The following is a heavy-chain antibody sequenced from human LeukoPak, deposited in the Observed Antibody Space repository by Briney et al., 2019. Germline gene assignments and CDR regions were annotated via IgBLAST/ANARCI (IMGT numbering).Heavy chain of an antibody. CDR3: ARGRYYYDSSGYARGTYFDY. D-gene: IGHD3-22*01. CDR2: IYYSGST. V-gene: IGHV4-59*01. J-gene: IGHJ4*02. Sequence: PSETLSLTCTVSGGSISSYYWSWIRQPPGKGLEWIGYIYYSGSTNYNPSLKSRVTISVDTFKNQFSLKLSSVAAADTAVYYCARGRYYYDSSGYARGTYFDYWGQGTLVTVSS. CDR1: GGSISSYY.